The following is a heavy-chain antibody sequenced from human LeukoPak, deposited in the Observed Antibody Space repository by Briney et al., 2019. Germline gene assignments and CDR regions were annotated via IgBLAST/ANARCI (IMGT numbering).Heavy chain of an antibody. V-gene: IGHV4-39*01. Sequence: PSETLSLTCTVSGGSISSNSYYWGWIRQPPGKGLEWIGSIYYSGSTYYNPSLKSRVTISVDTSKNQFSLKLSSVTAADTAVYYCAGHINDYGDPIGNWFDPWGQGTLVTVSS. CDR2: IYYSGST. D-gene: IGHD4-17*01. CDR3: AGHINDYGDPIGNWFDP. J-gene: IGHJ5*02. CDR1: GGSISSNSYY.